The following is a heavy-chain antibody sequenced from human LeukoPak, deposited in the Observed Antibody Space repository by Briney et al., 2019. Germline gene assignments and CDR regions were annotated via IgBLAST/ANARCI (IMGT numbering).Heavy chain of an antibody. CDR2: INPNSGGT. J-gene: IGHJ4*02. D-gene: IGHD1-26*01. CDR1: GYTFADYF. CDR3: ARDVSSTSNWEFDY. Sequence: GASVKVSCKTSGYTFADYFIHWVRQAPEQGLEWMGRINPNSGGTEYEQKFQGRVTMTRDTSISTAYVEVNRLISDDTAIYYCARDVSSTSNWEFDYWGQGTLVTVSS. V-gene: IGHV1-2*06.